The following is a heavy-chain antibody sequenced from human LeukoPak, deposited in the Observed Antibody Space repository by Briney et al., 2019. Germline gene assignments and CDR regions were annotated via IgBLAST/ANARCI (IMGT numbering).Heavy chain of an antibody. Sequence: GGSLRLSCAASGFTFSRSAMSWVRQAPGKGLEWVSAISGSGTGTYYVGSVKGRFTTSRDNSKNTLYLQMSSLRAEDTAVYYCAKAQEDGYNYNAFDMWGQGTKVTVSS. CDR3: AKAQEDGYNYNAFDM. J-gene: IGHJ3*02. D-gene: IGHD5-24*01. CDR1: GFTFSRSA. V-gene: IGHV3-23*01. CDR2: ISGSGTGT.